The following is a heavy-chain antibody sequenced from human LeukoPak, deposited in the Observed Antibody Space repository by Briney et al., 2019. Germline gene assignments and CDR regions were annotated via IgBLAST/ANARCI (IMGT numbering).Heavy chain of an antibody. V-gene: IGHV1-8*03. Sequence: ASVKVSCKASGYTFTSYDINWVRQATGQGLEWMGWMNPNSGNTGYAQKFQGRVIITRNTSISTAHMELSSLRSEDTAVYYCARAREVVGATRGWFDPWGQGTLVTVSS. J-gene: IGHJ5*02. CDR1: GYTFTSYD. CDR3: ARAREVVGATRGWFDP. D-gene: IGHD1-26*01. CDR2: MNPNSGNT.